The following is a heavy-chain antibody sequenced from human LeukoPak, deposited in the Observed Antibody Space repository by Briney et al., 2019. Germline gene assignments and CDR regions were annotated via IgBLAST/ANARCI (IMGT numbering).Heavy chain of an antibody. CDR1: GGSISSSSYY. CDR2: IYYSGTT. Sequence: PSETLSLTCTVSGGSISSSSYYWGWIRQPPGKGLEWIGSIYYSGTTYNNPSLKSRVTMSVDTSKNQLSLKLSSVTAADTAVYYCAREPGFDSSGYLNWFDPWGQGTLVTVSS. V-gene: IGHV4-39*07. D-gene: IGHD3-22*01. CDR3: AREPGFDSSGYLNWFDP. J-gene: IGHJ5*02.